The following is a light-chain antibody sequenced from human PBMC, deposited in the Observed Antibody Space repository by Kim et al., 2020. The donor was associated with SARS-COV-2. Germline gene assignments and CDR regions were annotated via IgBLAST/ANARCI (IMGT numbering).Light chain of an antibody. Sequence: VSPGQTTSITCSGDKLGDTYASWYQQKPGQSPVLVIYEDVKRPSGIPERFSGSNSGNTATLTISGTQAMDEADYYCQAWDSRAFYVFGTGTQVTVL. CDR2: EDV. CDR3: QAWDSRAFYV. J-gene: IGLJ1*01. V-gene: IGLV3-1*01. CDR1: KLGDTY.